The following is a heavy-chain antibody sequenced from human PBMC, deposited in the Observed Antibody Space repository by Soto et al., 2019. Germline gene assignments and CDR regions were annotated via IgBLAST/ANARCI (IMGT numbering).Heavy chain of an antibody. CDR1: GYTFTGYY. CDR3: ARGLRGPDTAMIYYYYYGMDV. D-gene: IGHD5-18*01. J-gene: IGHJ6*02. CDR2: INPNSGGT. V-gene: IGHV1-2*04. Sequence: QVQLVQSGAEVKKPGASVKVSCKASGYTFTGYYMHWVRQAPGQGLEWMGWINPNSGGTNYAQEFQGWVTMTRDTSISTAYMELSRLRSDDTAVYYCARGLRGPDTAMIYYYYYGMDVWGQGTTVTVSS.